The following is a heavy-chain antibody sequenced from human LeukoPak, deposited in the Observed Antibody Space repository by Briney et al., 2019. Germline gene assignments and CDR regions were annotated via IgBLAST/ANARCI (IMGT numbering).Heavy chain of an antibody. CDR1: GGSFSGYY. J-gene: IGHJ6*02. V-gene: IGHV4-34*01. CDR2: INHSGST. Sequence: PSETLSLTCAVYGGSFSGYYWSWIRQPPGKGLEWIGEINHSGSTNYNPSLKSRVTISVDTSKNQFSLKLSSVTAADTAVYYCARGRMVRGVLRCGMDVWGQGTTVTVSS. D-gene: IGHD3-10*01. CDR3: ARGRMVRGVLRCGMDV.